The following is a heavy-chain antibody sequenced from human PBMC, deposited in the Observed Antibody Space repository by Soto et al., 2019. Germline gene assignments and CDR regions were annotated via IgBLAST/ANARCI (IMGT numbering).Heavy chain of an antibody. CDR1: GGTFSSYA. Sequence: SVKVSCKASGGTFSSYAISWVRQAPGQGLEWMGGIIPIFGTANYAQKFQGRVTITADESTSTAYMELSSLRSEDTAVYYCARDIVLVPAAPWNWFDPWGQGTLVTVSS. CDR2: IIPIFGTA. V-gene: IGHV1-69*13. J-gene: IGHJ5*02. D-gene: IGHD2-2*01. CDR3: ARDIVLVPAAPWNWFDP.